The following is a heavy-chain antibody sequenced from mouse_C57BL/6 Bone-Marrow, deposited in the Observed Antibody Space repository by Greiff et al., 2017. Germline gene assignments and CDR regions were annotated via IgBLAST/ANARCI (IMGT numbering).Heavy chain of an antibody. V-gene: IGHV1-64*01. D-gene: IGHD5-1*01. Sequence: VQLQQPGAELVKPGASVKLSCKASGYTFTSYWMHWVKQRPGQGLEWIGMIHPNSGSTNYNEKLKSKATLTVDKSSITAYMQLSGLTSEDSAVYSCARSTFFDYWVQGTTLTVSS. CDR3: ARSTFFDY. CDR1: GYTFTSYW. J-gene: IGHJ2*01. CDR2: IHPNSGST.